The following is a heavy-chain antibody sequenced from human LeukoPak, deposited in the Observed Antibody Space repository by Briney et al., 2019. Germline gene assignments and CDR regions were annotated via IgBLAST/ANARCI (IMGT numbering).Heavy chain of an antibody. Sequence: PSETLSLTCAVYGGSFSGYYWSWIRQPPGKGLEWIGEINHSGSTNYSPSLKSRVTISVDASKNQFSLKLNSVTAADTAVYYCARVTVGRGGWFDPWGQGTLVTVSS. CDR1: GGSFSGYY. CDR3: ARVTVGRGGWFDP. D-gene: IGHD4-23*01. J-gene: IGHJ5*02. CDR2: INHSGST. V-gene: IGHV4-34*01.